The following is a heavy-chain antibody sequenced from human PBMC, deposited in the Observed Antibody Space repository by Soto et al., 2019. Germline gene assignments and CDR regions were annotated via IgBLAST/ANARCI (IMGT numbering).Heavy chain of an antibody. D-gene: IGHD3-16*02. CDR1: GYSFTSYW. CDR2: IDPSDSYT. J-gene: IGHJ6*02. V-gene: IGHV5-10-1*01. Sequence: GESLKISCKGSGYSFTSYWISWVRQMPGKGLEWMGRIDPSDSYTNYSPSFQGHVTISADKSISTAYLQWGSLKASDTAMYYCARSPALLGELSLYRYGMDVWGQETTVTVSS. CDR3: ARSPALLGELSLYRYGMDV.